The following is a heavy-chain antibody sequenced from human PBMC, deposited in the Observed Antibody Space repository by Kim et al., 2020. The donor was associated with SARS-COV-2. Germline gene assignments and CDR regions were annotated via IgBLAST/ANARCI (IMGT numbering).Heavy chain of an antibody. V-gene: IGHV4-39*07. Sequence: SETLSLTCTVSGGSISSSSYYWGWIRQPPGKGLEWIGSIYYSGSTYYNPSLKSRVTISVDTSKNQFSLKLSSVTAADTAVYYCARDIAGASRYYFDYWG. CDR1: GGSISSSSYY. CDR2: IYYSGST. CDR3: ARDIAGASRYYFDY. D-gene: IGHD1-26*01. J-gene: IGHJ4*01.